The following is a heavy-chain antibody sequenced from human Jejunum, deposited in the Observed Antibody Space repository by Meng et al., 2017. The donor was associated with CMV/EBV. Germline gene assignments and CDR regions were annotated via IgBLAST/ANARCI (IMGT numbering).Heavy chain of an antibody. CDR2: IRDKVNSYTT. J-gene: IGHJ4*02. CDR3: SRANTPVGDY. D-gene: IGHD4/OR15-4a*01. CDR1: GFTFSDHK. V-gene: IGHV3-72*01. Sequence: CAASGFTFSDHKMDWVRQAPGKGLEWVGRIRDKVNSYTTYYAASVKGRFIISRDDSQNSLYLQMNSLNTEDTAVYYCSRANTPVGDYWGQGTLVTVSS.